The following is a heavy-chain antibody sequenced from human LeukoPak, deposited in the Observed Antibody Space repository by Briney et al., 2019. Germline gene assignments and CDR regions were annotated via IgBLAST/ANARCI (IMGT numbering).Heavy chain of an antibody. D-gene: IGHD5-12*01. CDR3: TRGYVGIDY. CDR1: GFTFSSYS. V-gene: IGHV3-21*01. Sequence: GGSLRLSCAASGFTFSSYSMNWARQAPGKGLEWVSSISSSSSYIYYADSVKGRFTISRDNAKNTLYLQMNSLRAEDTALYYCTRGYVGIDYWGQGTLVTVSS. J-gene: IGHJ4*02. CDR2: ISSSSSYI.